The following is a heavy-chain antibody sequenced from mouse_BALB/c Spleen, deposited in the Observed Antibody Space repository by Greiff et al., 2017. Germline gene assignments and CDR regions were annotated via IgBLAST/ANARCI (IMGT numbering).Heavy chain of an antibody. V-gene: IGHV14-4*02. D-gene: IGHD2-14*01. CDR2: IDPENGDT. J-gene: IGHJ4*01. CDR1: GFNIKDYY. Sequence: EVQLQQSGAELVRSGASVKLSCTASGFNIKDYYMHWVKQRPEQGLEWIGWIDPENGDTEYAPKFQGKATMTADTSSNTAYLQLSSLTSEDTAVYYGKAWYDYAMDNRGQGDSVTVSS. CDR3: KAWYDYAMDN.